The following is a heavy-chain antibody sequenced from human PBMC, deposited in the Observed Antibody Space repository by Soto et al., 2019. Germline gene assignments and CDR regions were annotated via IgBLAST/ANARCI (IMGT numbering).Heavy chain of an antibody. CDR3: ARHRITIFGVVTDVRFDY. D-gene: IGHD3-3*01. Sequence: TLSLTCTVSGGSISSSSYYWGWIRQPPGKGLEWIGSIYYSGSTYYNPSLKSRVTISVDTSKNQFSLKLSSVTAADTAVYYCARHRITIFGVVTDVRFDYWGQGTLVTVSS. J-gene: IGHJ4*02. CDR2: IYYSGST. V-gene: IGHV4-39*01. CDR1: GGSISSSSYY.